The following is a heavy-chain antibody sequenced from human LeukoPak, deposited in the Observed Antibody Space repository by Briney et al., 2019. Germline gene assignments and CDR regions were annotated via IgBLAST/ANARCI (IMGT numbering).Heavy chain of an antibody. CDR2: INHSGST. V-gene: IGHV4-34*01. D-gene: IGHD3-9*01. Sequence: SETLSLTCAVYGGSSSGYYWSWIRQPPGKGLEWIGEINHSGSTNYNPSLKSRVTISVDTSKNQFSLKLSSVTAADTAVYYCARGDILTGYYTRGDYDYWGQGTLVTVSS. CDR3: ARGDILTGYYTRGDYDY. CDR1: GGSSSGYY. J-gene: IGHJ4*02.